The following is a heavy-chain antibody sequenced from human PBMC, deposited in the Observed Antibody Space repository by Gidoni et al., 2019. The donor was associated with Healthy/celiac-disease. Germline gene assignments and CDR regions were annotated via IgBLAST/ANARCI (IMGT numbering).Heavy chain of an antibody. Sequence: EVQLVESGGGLVKPGGSLRLSCAASGFTFSNAWMSWVRQAPGKGLEWVGRIKSKTDGGTTDYAAPVKGRFTISRDDSKNTLYLQMNSLKTEDTAVYYCTTLLPSYYDSSGYPGAFDIWGQGTMVTVSS. CDR1: GFTFSNAW. CDR3: TTLLPSYYDSSGYPGAFDI. D-gene: IGHD3-22*01. J-gene: IGHJ3*02. V-gene: IGHV3-15*01. CDR2: IKSKTDGGTT.